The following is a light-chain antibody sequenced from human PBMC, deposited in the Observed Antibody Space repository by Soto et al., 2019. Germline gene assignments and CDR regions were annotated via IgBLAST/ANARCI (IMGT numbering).Light chain of an antibody. CDR3: QSYDSGVTGSV. CDR2: SNT. Sequence: QSVLTQPPSASGTPGQRVTISCSGSSSNIGSNYVHWYQQLPGTAPTLLIYSNTARPSGVPDRFSGSRSGSSGSLAITGLQPEDEADYYCQSYDSGVTGSVFGTGTKVTVL. J-gene: IGLJ1*01. CDR1: SSNIGSNY. V-gene: IGLV1-40*01.